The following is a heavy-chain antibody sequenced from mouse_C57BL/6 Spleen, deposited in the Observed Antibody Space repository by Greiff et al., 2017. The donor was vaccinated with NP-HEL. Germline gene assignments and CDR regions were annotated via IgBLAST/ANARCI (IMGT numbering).Heavy chain of an antibody. Sequence: VQLQQSGAELVRPGASVKLSCTASGFNIKDDYMHWVKQRPEQGLEWIGWIDPENGDTEYASKFQGKATITADTSSNTAYLQLSSLTSEDTAVYYCTLYDYDRAWFAYWGQGTLVTVSA. J-gene: IGHJ3*01. CDR2: IDPENGDT. CDR3: TLYDYDRAWFAY. CDR1: GFNIKDDY. D-gene: IGHD2-4*01. V-gene: IGHV14-4*01.